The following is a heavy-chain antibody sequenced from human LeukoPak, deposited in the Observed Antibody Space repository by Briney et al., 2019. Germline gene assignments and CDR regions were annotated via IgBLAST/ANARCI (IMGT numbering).Heavy chain of an antibody. V-gene: IGHV3-49*04. J-gene: IGHJ4*02. CDR3: TRKAVTAYIYFDY. Sequence: GRSLRLSCTASGFTFGDYAMSWVRQAPGKGLEWVGFIRSKAYGGTTEYAASVKGRFTISRDDSKSIAYLQMNSLKTEDTAVYYCTRKAVTAYIYFDYWGQGTLVTVSS. D-gene: IGHD2-21*02. CDR1: GFTFGDYA. CDR2: IRSKAYGGTT.